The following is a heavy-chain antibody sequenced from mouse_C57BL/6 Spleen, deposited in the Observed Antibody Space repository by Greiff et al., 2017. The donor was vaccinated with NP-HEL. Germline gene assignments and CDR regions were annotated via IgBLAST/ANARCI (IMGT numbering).Heavy chain of an antibody. Sequence: VQLQQSGAELARPGASVKLSCKASGYTFTSYGISWVKQRTGQGLEWIGEIYPRSGNTYYNEKFKGKATLTADKSSSTAYMELRSLTSEDSAVYFCARGEEGFDYWGQGTTLTVSS. V-gene: IGHV1-81*01. CDR2: IYPRSGNT. J-gene: IGHJ2*01. CDR3: ARGEEGFDY. CDR1: GYTFTSYG.